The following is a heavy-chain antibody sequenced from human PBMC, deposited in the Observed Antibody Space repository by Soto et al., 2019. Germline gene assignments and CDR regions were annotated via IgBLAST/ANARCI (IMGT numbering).Heavy chain of an antibody. CDR2: IYYSGIT. Sequence: SETLSLTCTVSGGSISSYYWSWIRQPPGKGLEWIGYIYYSGITNYNPSLKSRVTISVDTSKNQFSLKLSSVTAADTAVYYCARSIASRPMGYFDYWGQGTLVTVSS. J-gene: IGHJ4*02. D-gene: IGHD6-6*01. V-gene: IGHV4-59*01. CDR1: GGSISSYY. CDR3: ARSIASRPMGYFDY.